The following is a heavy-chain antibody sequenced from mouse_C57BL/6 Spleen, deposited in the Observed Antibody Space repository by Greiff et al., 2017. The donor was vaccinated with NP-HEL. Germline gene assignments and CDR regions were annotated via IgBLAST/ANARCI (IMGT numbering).Heavy chain of an antibody. CDR2: IYPGDGDT. V-gene: IGHV1-82*01. CDR3: ARGTAHWFAY. CDR1: GYAFSSSW. Sequence: QVQLQQSGPELVKPGASVKISCKASGYAFSSSWMNWVKQRPGKGLEWIGRIYPGDGDTNYNGKFKGKATLTADKSSSTAYMQLSSLTSEDSAVYFCARGTAHWFAYWGQGTLVTVSA. J-gene: IGHJ3*01. D-gene: IGHD3-2*02.